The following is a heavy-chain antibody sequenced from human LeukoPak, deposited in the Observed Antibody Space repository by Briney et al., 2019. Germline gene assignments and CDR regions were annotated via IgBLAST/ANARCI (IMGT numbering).Heavy chain of an antibody. D-gene: IGHD3-3*01. V-gene: IGHV4-34*01. CDR3: ARALRFLEWLPSYYFDY. CDR1: GGSFSGYY. CDR2: INHSGST. J-gene: IGHJ4*02. Sequence: SETLSLTCAVYGGSFSGYYWSWIRQPPGKGLEWIGEINHSGSTNYNPSLKSRVTISVDTSKNQFSLKLSSVTAADTAVYYCARALRFLEWLPSYYFDYWGQGTLVTVSS.